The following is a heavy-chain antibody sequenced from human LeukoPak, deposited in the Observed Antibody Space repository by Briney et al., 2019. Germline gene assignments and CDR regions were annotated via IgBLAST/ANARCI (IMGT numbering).Heavy chain of an antibody. CDR3: ARSLWPEDY. V-gene: IGHV3-7*01. CDR1: GFTFSSYW. D-gene: IGHD5-18*01. J-gene: IGHJ4*02. Sequence: PGGSLRLSCAASGFTFSSYWMSWVRQAPGKGLEWVANIKQDGSEKNYVDSVKGRFTISRDNAKTSLYLQINGLRAEDTAVYYCARSLWPEDYWGQGTLVTVSS. CDR2: IKQDGSEK.